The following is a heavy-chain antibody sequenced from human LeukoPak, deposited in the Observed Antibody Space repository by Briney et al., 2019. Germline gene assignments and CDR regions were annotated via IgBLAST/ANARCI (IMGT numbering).Heavy chain of an antibody. CDR2: IYHSGST. D-gene: IGHD1-26*01. CDR3: AREFIDGSYTAFDY. J-gene: IGHJ4*02. Sequence: PSETLSLTCTVSGYSISSGYYWGWIRQPPGKGLEWIGSIYHSGSTYYNPSLKSRVTISVDTSKNQFSLKLSSVTAADTAVYYCAREFIDGSYTAFDYWGQGTLVTVSS. CDR1: GYSISSGYY. V-gene: IGHV4-38-2*02.